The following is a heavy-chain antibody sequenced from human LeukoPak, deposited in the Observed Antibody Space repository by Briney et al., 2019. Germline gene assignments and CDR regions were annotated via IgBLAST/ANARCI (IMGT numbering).Heavy chain of an antibody. V-gene: IGHV1-8*01. CDR3: ARLMWFGESINFDY. D-gene: IGHD3-10*01. CDR1: GYTFTSYD. CDR2: MNPNSGNT. Sequence: ASVKVSCKASGYTFTSYDINWVRQATGQGLEWMGWMNPNSGNTGYAQKFQGRVTMTRNTSISTAYMELSSLRSGDTAVYYCARLMWFGESINFDYWGQGTLVTVSS. J-gene: IGHJ4*02.